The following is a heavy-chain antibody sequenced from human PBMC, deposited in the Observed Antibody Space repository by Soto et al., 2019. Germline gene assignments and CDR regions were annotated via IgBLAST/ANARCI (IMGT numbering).Heavy chain of an antibody. J-gene: IGHJ6*02. CDR3: ATKTGGGWEDGMDV. CDR2: IIPIFGTA. D-gene: IGHD6-19*01. CDR1: GGTFSSYA. V-gene: IGHV1-69*06. Sequence: SVKVSCKASGGTFSSYAISWGRQAPGQGLEWMGGIIPIFGTANYAQKFQGRVTISVDTSKNQFSLKLSSVTAADTAVYYCATKTGGGWEDGMDVWGQGTTVTVSS.